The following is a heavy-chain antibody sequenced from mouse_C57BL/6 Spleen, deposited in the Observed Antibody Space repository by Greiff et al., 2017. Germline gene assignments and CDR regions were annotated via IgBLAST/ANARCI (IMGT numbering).Heavy chain of an antibody. Sequence: VQLKQSGPELVKPGASVKIPCKASGYTFTDYNMDWVKQSHGKSLEWIGDINPNNGGTIYNQKFKGKATLTVDKSSSTAYMELRSLTSEDTAVYYCARWGLGHYAMDYWGQGTSVTVSS. D-gene: IGHD4-1*01. CDR1: GYTFTDYN. CDR3: ARWGLGHYAMDY. V-gene: IGHV1-18*01. CDR2: INPNNGGT. J-gene: IGHJ4*01.